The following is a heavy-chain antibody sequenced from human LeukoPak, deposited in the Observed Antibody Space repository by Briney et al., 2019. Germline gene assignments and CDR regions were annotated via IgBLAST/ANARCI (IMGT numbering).Heavy chain of an antibody. D-gene: IGHD5-24*01. CDR2: ILYDGSNK. V-gene: IGHV3-30*14. Sequence: GGSLRLSCAASGFTFSTYAMHWVRQAPGKGLEWVAVILYDGSNKLYADSVKGRFTISRDNSKNTLYLQMNSLRAEDTAVYYCARREMATINAFDIWGQGTMVTVSS. CDR3: ARREMATINAFDI. CDR1: GFTFSTYA. J-gene: IGHJ3*02.